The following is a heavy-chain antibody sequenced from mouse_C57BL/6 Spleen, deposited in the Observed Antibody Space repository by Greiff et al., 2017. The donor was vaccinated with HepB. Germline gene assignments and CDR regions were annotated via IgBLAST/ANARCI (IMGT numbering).Heavy chain of an antibody. D-gene: IGHD1-1*02. V-gene: IGHV1-26*01. Sequence: EVQLQQSGPELVKPGASVKISCKASGYTFTDYYMNWVKQSPGKSLEWIGDINPNNGGTSYNQKFKGKATLTVDKSSSTAYMELRSLTSEDSAVYYCARSGLYGPYYFDYWGQGTTLTVSS. CDR1: GYTFTDYY. CDR2: INPNNGGT. J-gene: IGHJ2*01. CDR3: ARSGLYGPYYFDY.